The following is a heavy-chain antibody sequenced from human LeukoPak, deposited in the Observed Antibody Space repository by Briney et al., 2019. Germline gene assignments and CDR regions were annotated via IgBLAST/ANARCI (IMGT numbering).Heavy chain of an antibody. CDR3: ARERTSYYDILTGYYGPCDY. CDR1: GFTFSSYG. Sequence: PGGSLRLSCAASGFTFSSYGMHWVRQAPGKGLEWVAFIRYDGSNKYYADSVKGRFTISRDNSKNTLYLQMNSLRAEDTAVYYCARERTSYYDILTGYYGPCDYWGQGTLVTVSS. V-gene: IGHV3-30*02. D-gene: IGHD3-9*01. J-gene: IGHJ4*02. CDR2: IRYDGSNK.